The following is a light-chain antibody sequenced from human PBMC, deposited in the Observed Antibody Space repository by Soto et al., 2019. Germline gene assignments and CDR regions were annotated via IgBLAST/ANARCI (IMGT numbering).Light chain of an antibody. CDR3: QAWDSSTARVV. CDR2: QDN. V-gene: IGLV3-1*01. CDR1: KLGDKY. J-gene: IGLJ2*01. Sequence: SYELTQPPSVSVSPGQTASITCSGDKLGDKYACWYQQKPGQSPVLVIYQDNKRPSGIPERFSGSNSGNTATLTISGTQAMDEADYYCQAWDSSTARVVFGGGTKLTVL.